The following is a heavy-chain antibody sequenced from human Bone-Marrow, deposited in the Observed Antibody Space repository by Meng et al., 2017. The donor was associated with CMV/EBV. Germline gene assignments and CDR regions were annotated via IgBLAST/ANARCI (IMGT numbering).Heavy chain of an antibody. CDR3: ARDFSGIYDFWSGTQSYYYYYGMDV. V-gene: IGHV1-2*02. Sequence: ASVKVSCKASGYTFTGYYMHWVRQAPGQGLEWMGWINPNSGGTNYAQKFQGRVTMTRDTSISTAYMELRRLRSDDTAVYYCARDFSGIYDFWSGTQSYYYYYGMDVWGQGTTVTVSS. CDR2: INPNSGGT. CDR1: GYTFTGYY. J-gene: IGHJ6*02. D-gene: IGHD3-3*01.